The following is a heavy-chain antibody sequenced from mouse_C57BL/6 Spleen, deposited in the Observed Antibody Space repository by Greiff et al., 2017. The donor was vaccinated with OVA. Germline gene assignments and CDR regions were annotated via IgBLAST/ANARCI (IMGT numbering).Heavy chain of an antibody. D-gene: IGHD1-1*01. V-gene: IGHV1-62-2*01. J-gene: IGHJ4*01. CDR3: AGHEEDYGSSFYAMDY. Sequence: VQLQQSGAELVKPGASVKLSCKASGYTFTEYTIHWVKQRSGQGLEWIGWFYPGSGSIKYNEKFKDKATLTADKSSSTVYMELSRLTSEDSAVDFCAGHEEDYGSSFYAMDYWGQGTSVTVSS. CDR1: GYTFTEYT. CDR2: FYPGSGSI.